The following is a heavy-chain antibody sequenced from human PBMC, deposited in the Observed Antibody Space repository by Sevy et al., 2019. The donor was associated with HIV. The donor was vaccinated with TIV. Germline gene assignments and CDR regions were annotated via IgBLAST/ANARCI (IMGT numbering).Heavy chain of an antibody. CDR1: GFTFSNAW. V-gene: IGHV3-15*01. D-gene: IGHD3-16*01. CDR2: IKSKTDGGTT. CDR3: TTGYVPRYYYYYMDV. Sequence: GGSLRLSCAASGFTFSNAWMSWVHQAPGKGLEWVGRIKSKTDGGTTDYAAPVKGRFTISRDDSKNTLYLQMNSLKTEDTAVYYCTTGYVPRYYYYYMDVWGKGTTVTVSS. J-gene: IGHJ6*03.